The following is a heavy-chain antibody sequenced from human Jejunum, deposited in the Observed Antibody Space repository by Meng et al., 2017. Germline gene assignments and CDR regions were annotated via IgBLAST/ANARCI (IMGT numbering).Heavy chain of an antibody. CDR3: ARKNYNGMDV. D-gene: IGHD1-7*01. CDR1: GYTFTDYY. Sequence: ASVKVSCKTSGYTFTDYYMHWVRQAPGQGLEWMGWINLNSGGTNYPQKFQGRVSMTRDTSISTAYMELTRLRSDDTVVYYCARKNYNGMDVWGHGTTVTVSS. J-gene: IGHJ6*02. V-gene: IGHV1-2*02. CDR2: INLNSGGT.